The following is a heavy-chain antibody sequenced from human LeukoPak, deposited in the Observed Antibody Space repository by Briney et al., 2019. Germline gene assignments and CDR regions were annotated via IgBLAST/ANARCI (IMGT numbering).Heavy chain of an antibody. J-gene: IGHJ4*02. Sequence: SETLSLTCTVSGGAISSGGYYWSWIRQHPGKGLEWIGYIYYSGSTYYNPSLKSRVTISVDTSKNQFSLKLSSVTAADTAVYYCAREQRSGPVGYWGQGTLVTVSS. CDR1: GGAISSGGYY. V-gene: IGHV4-31*03. CDR3: AREQRSGPVGY. D-gene: IGHD2-15*01. CDR2: IYYSGST.